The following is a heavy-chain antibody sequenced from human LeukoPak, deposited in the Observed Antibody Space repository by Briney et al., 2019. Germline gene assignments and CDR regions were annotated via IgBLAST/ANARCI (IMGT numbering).Heavy chain of an antibody. Sequence: PSETLSLTCAVSGGSISSGDYYWSWIRQPPGKGLEWIGYIYYSGSTYYNPSLKSRVTISVDTSKNQFSLKLSSVTAADTAVYYCARGRLIRGDSSGYQFWGQGTLVTVSS. CDR3: ARGRLIRGDSSGYQF. D-gene: IGHD3-22*01. V-gene: IGHV4-30-4*01. J-gene: IGHJ4*02. CDR1: GGSISSGDYY. CDR2: IYYSGST.